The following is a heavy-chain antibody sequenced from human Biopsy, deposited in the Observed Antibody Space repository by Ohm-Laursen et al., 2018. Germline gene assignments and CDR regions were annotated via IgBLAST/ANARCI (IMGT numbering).Heavy chain of an antibody. V-gene: IGHV1-69*06. CDR1: GATFSNYA. Sequence: SSVKVSCKASGATFSNYAINWLRQAPGQGLEWMGGINPMFGTAKYAQRFRGRVTITADKSTSTADMELSSLRSDDTAVYYCARSFGVVINFEHNWFDPWGQGTLVTVSS. D-gene: IGHD3-3*01. CDR2: INPMFGTA. J-gene: IGHJ5*02. CDR3: ARSFGVVINFEHNWFDP.